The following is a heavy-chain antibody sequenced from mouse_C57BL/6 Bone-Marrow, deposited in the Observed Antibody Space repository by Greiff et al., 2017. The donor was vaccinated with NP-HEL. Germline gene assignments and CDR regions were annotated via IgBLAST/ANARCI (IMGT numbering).Heavy chain of an antibody. CDR1: GYTFTSYD. CDR3: ALLRGYFDY. J-gene: IGHJ2*01. Sequence: QVQLKESGPELVKPGASVKLSCKASGYTFTSYDINWVKQRPGQGPEWIGWIYPRDGSTKYNEKFKGKATLTVDTSSSTAYMELHSLTSEDSAVYFCALLRGYFDYWGQGTTLTVSS. V-gene: IGHV1-85*01. D-gene: IGHD1-1*01. CDR2: IYPRDGST.